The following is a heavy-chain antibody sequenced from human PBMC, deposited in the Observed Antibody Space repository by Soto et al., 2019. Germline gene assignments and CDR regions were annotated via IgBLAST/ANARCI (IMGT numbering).Heavy chain of an antibody. Sequence: SETLSLTCAVYGGSFSGYYWSWIRQPPGKGLEWIGEINHSGSTNYNPSLKSRVTISVDTSKNQFSLKLSSVTAADTAVYYCARLNYYGSGSFVPDYWGQGTLVTVSS. V-gene: IGHV4-34*01. D-gene: IGHD3-10*01. CDR2: INHSGST. J-gene: IGHJ4*02. CDR3: ARLNYYGSGSFVPDY. CDR1: GGSFSGYY.